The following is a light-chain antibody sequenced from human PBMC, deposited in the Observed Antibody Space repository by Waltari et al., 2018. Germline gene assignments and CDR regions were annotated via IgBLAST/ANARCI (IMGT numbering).Light chain of an antibody. V-gene: IGLV3-21*01. Sequence: SYVLTQPPSVSVAPGETARITCEGNHIGSKSVHWYQQKPGHAPMMVIYHYSDRPPGMPERFSGSNSGNMATLTISRGGAGDEAEYYCQVGETGRDDVIFGGGTK. CDR2: HYS. CDR3: QVGETGRDDVI. CDR1: HIGSKS. J-gene: IGLJ2*01.